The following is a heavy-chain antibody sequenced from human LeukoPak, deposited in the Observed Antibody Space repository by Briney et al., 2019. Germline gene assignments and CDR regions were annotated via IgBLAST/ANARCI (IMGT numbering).Heavy chain of an antibody. CDR2: IIPIFGTA. J-gene: IGHJ6*02. CDR1: GGTFSSYA. Sequence: SVKVSCKASGGTFSSYAISWVRQAPGQGLEWMGGIIPIFGTANYAQKFQGRVTITTDESTSTAYMELSSLRSEDTAVYYCARVGPIDYYYHPMDVWGQGTTVTVSS. D-gene: IGHD2-15*01. V-gene: IGHV1-69*05. CDR3: ARVGPIDYYYHPMDV.